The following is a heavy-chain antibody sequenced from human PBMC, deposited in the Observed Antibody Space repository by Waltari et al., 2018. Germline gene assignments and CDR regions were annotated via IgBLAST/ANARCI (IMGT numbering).Heavy chain of an antibody. D-gene: IGHD6-19*01. CDR3: ARVRWLVFDAFDI. J-gene: IGHJ3*02. CDR2: CIPIFGTS. Sequence: QVQLVQSGAEVKKPGSSVKVSCPASGGTFSSYAISWVRQAPGLGLEWMGGCIPIFGTSTYEQKFQGRGTIPADKSTSTAYMELSSLRSEDTAVYYCARVRWLVFDAFDIWGQGTMVTVSS. V-gene: IGHV1-69*14. CDR1: GGTFSSYA.